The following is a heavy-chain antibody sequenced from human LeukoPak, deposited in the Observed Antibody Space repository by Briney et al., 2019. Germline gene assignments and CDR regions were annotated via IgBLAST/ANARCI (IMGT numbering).Heavy chain of an antibody. J-gene: IGHJ3*02. D-gene: IGHD2-21*02. CDR1: GFTFSSYS. Sequence: GGSLRLSCAASGFTFSSYSMNWVRQAPGKGLEWVSFISSSSNYIYYADSVKGRFTISRYNSKNSLYLQMNSLRAEDTAVYYCARDLQCGGDCHYDALDIWGQGTWVTVSS. CDR2: ISSSSNYI. V-gene: IGHV3-21*01. CDR3: ARDLQCGGDCHYDALDI.